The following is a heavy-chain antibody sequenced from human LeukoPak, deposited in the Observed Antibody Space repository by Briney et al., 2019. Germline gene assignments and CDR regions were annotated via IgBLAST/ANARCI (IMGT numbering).Heavy chain of an antibody. D-gene: IGHD2-2*02. V-gene: IGHV4-34*01. CDR2: INHSGST. J-gene: IGHJ5*02. Sequence: SETLSLTCAVYGGSFSGYYWSWIRQPPGKGLEWIGEINHSGSTNYNPSLKSRVTISVDTSKNQFSLKLSSVTAADTAVYYCASESPYCSSTSCYTVRANWFDPWGQGTLVTVSS. CDR1: GGSFSGYY. CDR3: ASESPYCSSTSCYTVRANWFDP.